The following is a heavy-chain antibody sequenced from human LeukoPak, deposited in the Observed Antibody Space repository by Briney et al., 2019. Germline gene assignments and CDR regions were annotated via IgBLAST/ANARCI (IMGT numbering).Heavy chain of an antibody. CDR3: ARPTDYSSSWYNY. J-gene: IGHJ4*02. CDR1: GFTFSDYY. V-gene: IGHV3-11*06. D-gene: IGHD6-13*01. Sequence: GGSLRLSCAASGFTFSDYYMSWVRQAPGKGLEWVSYISSSSYTNYADSVKGRFTISRDNAKNSLYLQMNSLRAEDTAVYYCARPTDYSSSWYNYWGKGTLVTVSS. CDR2: ISSSSYT.